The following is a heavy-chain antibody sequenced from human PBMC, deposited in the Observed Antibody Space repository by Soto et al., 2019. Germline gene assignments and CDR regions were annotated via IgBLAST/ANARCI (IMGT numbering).Heavy chain of an antibody. CDR2: ISSSSSYI. J-gene: IGHJ6*02. Sequence: SLRLSCAASGFTFSSYAMSWVRQAPGKGLEWVSSISSSSSYIYYADSVKGRFTISRDNAKNSLYLQMNSLRAEDTAVYYCARDGSSYCSSTSCYAYYYYYGMDVWGQGTTVTVSS. D-gene: IGHD2-2*01. V-gene: IGHV3-21*01. CDR3: ARDGSSYCSSTSCYAYYYYYGMDV. CDR1: GFTFSSYA.